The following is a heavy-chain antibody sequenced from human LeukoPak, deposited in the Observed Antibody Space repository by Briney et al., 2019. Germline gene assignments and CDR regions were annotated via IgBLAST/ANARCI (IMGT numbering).Heavy chain of an antibody. CDR3: ARPPGRDGYNRYDY. J-gene: IGHJ4*02. V-gene: IGHV1-2*02. CDR2: INPDSGGT. Sequence: ASVKVSCKASGYTFTSYYIHWVRQAPGQGLELLGWINPDSGGTNYVQKFQGRVTMTRDTSISTAYMELSRLRSDDTALYYCARPPGRDGYNRYDYWGQGTLVTVSS. D-gene: IGHD5-12*01. CDR1: GYTFTSYY.